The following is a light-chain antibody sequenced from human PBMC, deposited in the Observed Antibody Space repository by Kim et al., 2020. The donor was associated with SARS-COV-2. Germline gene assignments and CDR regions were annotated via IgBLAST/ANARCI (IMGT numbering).Light chain of an antibody. CDR3: QAWDSSTGVV. V-gene: IGLV3-1*01. CDR1: KLGDKY. J-gene: IGLJ2*01. Sequence: SYELTQPPSVSVSPGQTASITCSGDKLGDKYACWYQQKPGQSPVLVIYQDSKRPSGIPERFSGSNSGNTATPTISGTQAMDEADYYCQAWDSSTGVVFGG. CDR2: QDS.